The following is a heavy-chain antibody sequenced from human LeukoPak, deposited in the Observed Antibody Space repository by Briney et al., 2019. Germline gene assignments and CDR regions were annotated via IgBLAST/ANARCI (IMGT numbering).Heavy chain of an antibody. Sequence: GGSLRLSCAASGFTVSTNYMSWVRQAPGKGLEWVSVIYSGGTTYYADSVKGRFTISRDNSKNTLYLQMNSLRAEDAAVYYCARDRGGSRSDCWGQGTLVSVSS. D-gene: IGHD6-13*01. CDR2: IYSGGTT. J-gene: IGHJ4*02. CDR3: ARDRGGSRSDC. V-gene: IGHV3-66*01. CDR1: GFTVSTNY.